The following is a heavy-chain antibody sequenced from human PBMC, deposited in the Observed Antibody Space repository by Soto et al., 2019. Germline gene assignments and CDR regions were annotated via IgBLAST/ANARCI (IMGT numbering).Heavy chain of an antibody. CDR2: INAGNGNT. CDR1: GYTFTSYA. CDR3: ARGITLPTPLDY. V-gene: IGHV1-3*01. D-gene: IGHD1-20*01. Sequence: AASVKVSCKASGYTFTSYAMHWVRQAPGQRLEWMGWINAGNGNTKYSQKFQGRVTITRDTSASTAYMELSSLRSEDPAVYYCARGITLPTPLDYWGQGTLVTVSS. J-gene: IGHJ4*02.